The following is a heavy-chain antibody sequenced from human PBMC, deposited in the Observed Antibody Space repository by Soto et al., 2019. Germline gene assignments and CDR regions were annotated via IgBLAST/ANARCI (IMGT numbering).Heavy chain of an antibody. CDR1: GGTFSSYA. D-gene: IGHD3-22*01. V-gene: IGHV1-69*06. CDR3: ARAIRGYYDSSGYSLPYYYYGMDV. CDR2: IIPIFGTA. Sequence: SVKVSCKASGGTFSSYAISWVRQAPGQGLEWMGGIIPIFGTANYAQKFQGRVTITADKSTSTAYMELSSLRSEDTAVYYCARAIRGYYDSSGYSLPYYYYGMDVWGQGTTVTVS. J-gene: IGHJ6*02.